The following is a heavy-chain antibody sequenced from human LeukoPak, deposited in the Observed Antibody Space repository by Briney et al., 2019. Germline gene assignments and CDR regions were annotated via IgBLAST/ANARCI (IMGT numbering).Heavy chain of an antibody. CDR3: AREFDFWSGTEHFQH. CDR2: ISAYNGNT. J-gene: IGHJ1*01. D-gene: IGHD3-3*01. CDR1: GYTFTSHG. Sequence: ASVKVSCKASGYTFTSHGTSWVRQAPGQGLEWMGWISAYNGNTNYAQKLQGRVTMTTDTSTSTAYMELRSLRSDDTAVYYCAREFDFWSGTEHFQHWGQGTLVTVPS. V-gene: IGHV1-18*01.